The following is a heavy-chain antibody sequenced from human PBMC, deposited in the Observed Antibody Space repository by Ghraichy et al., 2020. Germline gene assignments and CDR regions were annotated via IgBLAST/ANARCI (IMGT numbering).Heavy chain of an antibody. CDR3: AHRPGRGFYYYYGMDV. Sequence: SGPTLVKPTQTLTLTCTFSGFSLSTSGVGVGWIRQPPGKALEWLALIYWDDDKRYSPSLKSRLTITKDTSKNQVVLTMTNMDPVDTATYYCAHRPGRGFYYYYGMDVWGQGTTVTVSS. J-gene: IGHJ6*02. CDR2: IYWDDDK. CDR1: GFSLSTSGVG. D-gene: IGHD2-15*01. V-gene: IGHV2-5*02.